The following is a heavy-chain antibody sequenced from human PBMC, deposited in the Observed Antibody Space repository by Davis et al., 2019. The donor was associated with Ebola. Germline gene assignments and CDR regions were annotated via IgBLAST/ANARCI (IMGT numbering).Heavy chain of an antibody. D-gene: IGHD5-24*01. CDR2: TYYTSKWYN. V-gene: IGHV6-1*01. CDR3: ARGWLRTGLDI. CDR1: GDSVSGKNGA. J-gene: IGHJ3*02. Sequence: HSQTLSLTCAISGDSVSGKNGAWNCIRQSPSRGLEWLGRTYYTSKWYNHYAASVKSRATINPDTSKNQFSLKLNSGTPEDTAVYYCARGWLRTGLDIWGQGTMVSVSS.